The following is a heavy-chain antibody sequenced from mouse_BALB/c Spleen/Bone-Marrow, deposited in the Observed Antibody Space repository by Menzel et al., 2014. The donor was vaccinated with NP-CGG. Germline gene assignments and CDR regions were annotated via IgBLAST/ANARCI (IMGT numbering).Heavy chain of an antibody. D-gene: IGHD2-4*01. CDR3: ARQDYDWFAY. Sequence: EVKLMESGGDLVKPGGSLKLSCAASGFTSSSYGMSWVRQTPDKRLEWVATISSGGSYTYYPDSVKGRFTISRDNAKNTLYLQMSSLKSEDTAMYYCARQDYDWFAYWGQATLVTVSA. CDR1: GFTSSSYG. V-gene: IGHV5-6*01. J-gene: IGHJ3*01. CDR2: ISSGGSYT.